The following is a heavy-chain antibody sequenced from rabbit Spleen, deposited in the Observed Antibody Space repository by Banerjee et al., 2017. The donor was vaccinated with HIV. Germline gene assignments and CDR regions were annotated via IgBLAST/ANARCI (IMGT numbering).Heavy chain of an antibody. D-gene: IGHD3-3*01. Sequence: QLKESGGGLVQPGGSLKLSCKASGFDFSSYYMSWVRQAPGKGLEWIGYIDPVFGSTYYASWVNGRFTISSHNAQNTLYLQLNSLTAADTATYFCARDSGVGPYIDGYFNLWGQGTLVTVS. CDR1: GFDFSSYY. CDR2: IDPVFGST. V-gene: IGHV1S7*01. CDR3: ARDSGVGPYIDGYFNL. J-gene: IGHJ4*01.